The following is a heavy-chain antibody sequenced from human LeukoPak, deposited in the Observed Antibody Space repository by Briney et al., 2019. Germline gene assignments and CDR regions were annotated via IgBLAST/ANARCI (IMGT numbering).Heavy chain of an antibody. CDR3: ARGRVTMVRGPYFDP. CDR1: GGSFSGYY. CDR2: INHSGST. D-gene: IGHD3-10*01. J-gene: IGHJ5*02. Sequence: PSETLSLTCAVYGGSFSGYYWSWIRQPPGKGLEWIVEINHSGSTNYNPSLKSRVTISVDTSKNQFSLKLSSVTAADTAAYYCARGRVTMVRGPYFDPWGQGTLVTVSS. V-gene: IGHV4-34*01.